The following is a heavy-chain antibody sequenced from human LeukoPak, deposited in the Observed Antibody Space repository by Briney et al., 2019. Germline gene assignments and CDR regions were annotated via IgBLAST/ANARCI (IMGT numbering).Heavy chain of an antibody. V-gene: IGHV7-4-1*02. J-gene: IGHJ5*02. CDR2: INTNTGNP. CDR3: ARSGAGGGSSWRPNNWFDP. Sequence: GASVKVSCKASGYTFTSYAMNWVRQAPGQGLEWMGWINTNTGNPTYAQGFTGRFVFSLDTSVSTAYLQISSLKAEDTAVYYCARSGAGGGSSWRPNNWFDPWGQGTLVTVSS. D-gene: IGHD6-13*01. CDR1: GYTFTSYA.